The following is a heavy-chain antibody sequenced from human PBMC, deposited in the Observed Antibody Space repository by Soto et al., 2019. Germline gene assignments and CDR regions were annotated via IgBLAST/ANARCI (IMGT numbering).Heavy chain of an antibody. CDR3: AKSGGYCSGGSCYSGRYYYYYMDV. D-gene: IGHD2-15*01. CDR1: GFTFSSYG. CDR2: ISYDGSNK. V-gene: IGHV3-30*18. Sequence: GGSLRLSCAASGFTFSSYGMHWVRQAPGKGLEWVAVISYDGSNKYYADSVKGRFTISRDNSKNTLYLQMNSLRAEDTAVYYCAKSGGYCSGGSCYSGRYYYYYMDVWGKGTTVTVSS. J-gene: IGHJ6*03.